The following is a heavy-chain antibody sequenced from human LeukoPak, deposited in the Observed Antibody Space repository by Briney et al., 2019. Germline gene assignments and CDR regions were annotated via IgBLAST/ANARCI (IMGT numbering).Heavy chain of an antibody. CDR3: ARGGMTIFGVVIGRAFDY. V-gene: IGHV4-34*01. CDR1: GGSFSGYY. CDR2: INHSGST. J-gene: IGHJ4*02. D-gene: IGHD3-3*01. Sequence: SETLSLTCAVYGGSFSGYYWSWIRQPPGKGLEWIGEINHSGSTNYNPSLKSRVTTSVDTSKNQFSLKLSSVTAADTAVYYCARGGMTIFGVVIGRAFDYWGQGTLVTVSS.